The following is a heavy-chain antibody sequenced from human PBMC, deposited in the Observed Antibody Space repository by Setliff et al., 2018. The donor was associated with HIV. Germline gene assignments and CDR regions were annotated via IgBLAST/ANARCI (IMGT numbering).Heavy chain of an antibody. D-gene: IGHD7-27*01. CDR3: ARAWGPVTRALSS. CDR1: GGSFIGHY. CDR2: ISHGGST. Sequence: SETLSLTCAVYGGSFIGHYHSWIRQAPGKGLEWIGEISHGGSTNYNPSLKSRVSMSVDTSKNQSSLKLISVTAADTAVYYCARAWGPVTRALSSWGQGTLVTVSS. J-gene: IGHJ5*02. V-gene: IGHV4-34*01.